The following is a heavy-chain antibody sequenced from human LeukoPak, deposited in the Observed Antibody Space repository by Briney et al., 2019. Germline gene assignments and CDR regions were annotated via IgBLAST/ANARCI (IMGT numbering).Heavy chain of an antibody. CDR2: ISDVGTTI. CDR1: GFAFSSHE. Sequence: PGGSLRLSCAASGFAFSSHEMNWVRQAPGKGLEWVSYISDVGTTIYYADSVKGRFTISRDNAKNSLYLQMNSLRAEDTAVYYCAREYMITWGQGTMVTASS. CDR3: AREYMIT. J-gene: IGHJ3*01. V-gene: IGHV3-48*03. D-gene: IGHD3-16*01.